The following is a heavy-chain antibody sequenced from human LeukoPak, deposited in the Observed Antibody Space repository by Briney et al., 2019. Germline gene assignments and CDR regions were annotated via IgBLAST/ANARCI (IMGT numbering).Heavy chain of an antibody. V-gene: IGHV3-30*02. CDR1: GFTFSSYG. D-gene: IGHD1-26*01. CDR2: LRSNGNNE. J-gene: IGHJ6*03. CDR3: ARDPGSGKHSYYMDV. Sequence: GGSLRLSCAASGFTFSSYGMHWVRQTPGEGLEWVAFLRSNGNNEFYGDSLQGRFTISRDNSRSTLYLQMTSLRADDTAVYFCARDPGSGKHSYYMDVWGRGTAVTVSS.